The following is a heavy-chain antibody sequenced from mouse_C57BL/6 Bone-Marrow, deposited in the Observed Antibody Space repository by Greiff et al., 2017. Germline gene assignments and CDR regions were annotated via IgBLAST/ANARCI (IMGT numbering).Heavy chain of an antibody. J-gene: IGHJ4*01. CDR3: ARSDGSSFWAMDY. V-gene: IGHV1-81*01. CDR1: SYTFTSYG. CDR2: IYPRSGNT. Sequence: QVQLQQSGAELARPGASVKLSCKASSYTFTSYGISWVKQRTGQGLEWIGEIYPRSGNTYYNEKFKGKATLTADKSSSTAYMELRSLTAEDSAVYCWARSDGSSFWAMDYWGQGTSVTVSS. D-gene: IGHD1-1*01.